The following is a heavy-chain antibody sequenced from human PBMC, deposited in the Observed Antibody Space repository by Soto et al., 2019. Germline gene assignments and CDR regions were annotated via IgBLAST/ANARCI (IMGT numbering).Heavy chain of an antibody. CDR2: MSPNGNNQ. CDR3: ATGANFYYDTSRY. V-gene: IGHV3-30-3*01. J-gene: IGHJ4*02. D-gene: IGHD3-16*01. CDR1: GFTFSIYA. Sequence: GGALTGSSRAPGFTFSIYALHWVRQAPGKGLEWVAVMSPNGNNQYYADSVKGRFTISRDTSKSTLYLQMTSLRPDDTAVYYCATGANFYYDTSRYWGERTLVPAS.